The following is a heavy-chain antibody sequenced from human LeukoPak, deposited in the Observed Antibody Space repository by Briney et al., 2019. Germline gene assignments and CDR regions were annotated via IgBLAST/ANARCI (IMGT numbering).Heavy chain of an antibody. CDR3: AKDDDDGDHVVVDH. CDR1: GFTVSSNY. J-gene: IGHJ4*02. Sequence: PGGSLRLSCVASGFTVSSNYMSWVRQTPGKGLEWVSIIYSGGSTYYADSVKGRLTVSRDNSKNTEYLQMNSLRAGDTAIYYCAKDDDDGDHVVVDHWGQGTLVTVSS. D-gene: IGHD4-17*01. V-gene: IGHV3-53*01. CDR2: IYSGGST.